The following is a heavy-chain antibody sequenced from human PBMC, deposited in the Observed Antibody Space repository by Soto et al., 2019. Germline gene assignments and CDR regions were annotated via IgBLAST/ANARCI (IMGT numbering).Heavy chain of an antibody. V-gene: IGHV3-30-3*01. D-gene: IGHD6-13*01. CDR2: ISYDGSNE. CDR3: ARPRSPRHYISSFDN. Sequence: PGGSLRLSCTGSGFTFMSYAMDWVRLAPGKGLEWVAVISYDGSNEYYADSVKGRFSISRDNSKKTIYLQMNDLRTEDTAVYYCARPRSPRHYISSFDNWGQGALVTVSS. J-gene: IGHJ4*02. CDR1: GFTFMSYA.